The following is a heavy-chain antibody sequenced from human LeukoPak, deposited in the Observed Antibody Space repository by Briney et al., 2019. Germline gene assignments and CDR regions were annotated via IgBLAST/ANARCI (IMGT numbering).Heavy chain of an antibody. J-gene: IGHJ3*02. CDR1: GGTFNSYA. Sequence: SVKVSCKASGGTFNSYAISWVRQAPGQGLEWMGRIIPIFGIANYAQKFQGRVTITADKSTSTAYMELSSLRSEDTAVYYCARGVGLLRAFDIWGQGTMVTVSS. CDR3: ARGVGLLRAFDI. CDR2: IIPIFGIA. V-gene: IGHV1-69*04. D-gene: IGHD1-26*01.